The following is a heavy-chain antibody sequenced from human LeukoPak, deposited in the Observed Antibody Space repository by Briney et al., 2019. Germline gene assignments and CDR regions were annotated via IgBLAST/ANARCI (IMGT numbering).Heavy chain of an antibody. CDR2: ISSSGDSI. CDR3: ARDRRMGATWSVGAFDI. CDR1: GFSLTTYE. V-gene: IGHV3-48*03. Sequence: PGGSLRLSCAASGFSLTTYEMNWVRQAPGKGLEWVSYISSSGDSIYYADSVKGRFTISRDNAKNSLSLQMNSLRAEDTAIYYCARDRRMGATWSVGAFDIWGQGTTVTVSS. D-gene: IGHD1-26*01. J-gene: IGHJ3*02.